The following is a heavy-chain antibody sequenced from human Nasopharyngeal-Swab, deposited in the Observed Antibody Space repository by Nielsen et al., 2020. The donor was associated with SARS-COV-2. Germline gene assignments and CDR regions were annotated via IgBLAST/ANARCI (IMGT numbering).Heavy chain of an antibody. V-gene: IGHV3-74*01. CDR2: IDVGGRRT. J-gene: IGHJ4*02. CDR3: VRGGLGTGLEN. Sequence: GESLKISCAASGFTFSRYWMHWVSLPPGKGLEWVSKIDVGGRRTTYADSVKGRFTISRDNAKNTLYLQMNSLRAEDTSVYYCVRGGLGTGLENWGQGTLVTVSS. D-gene: IGHD1-14*01. CDR1: GFTFSRYW.